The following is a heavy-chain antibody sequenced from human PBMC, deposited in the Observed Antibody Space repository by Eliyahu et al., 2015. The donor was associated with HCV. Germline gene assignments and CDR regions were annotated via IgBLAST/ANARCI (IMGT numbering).Heavy chain of an antibody. CDR3: AGAMARGGPFYFDL. CDR2: IYWNDDK. D-gene: IGHD5-18*01. V-gene: IGHV2-5*01. J-gene: IGHJ2*01. Sequence: QITLKESGPTLVKPTQTLTLTCTFSGFSLSTSGVGVGWIRQPPGKALEWLALIYWNDDKRYSPSLKSRLTITKDTSKNQVVLTMTNMDPVDTATYYCAGAMARGGPFYFDLWGRGTLVTVSS. CDR1: GFSLSTSGVG.